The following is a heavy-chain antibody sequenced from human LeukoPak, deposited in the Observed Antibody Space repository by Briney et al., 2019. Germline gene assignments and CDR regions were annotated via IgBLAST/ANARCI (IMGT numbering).Heavy chain of an antibody. J-gene: IGHJ4*02. Sequence: HGESLKISCKGSGYSFTNYWIGWVRQMPGKGLEWMAIINAGDPETRYSPSFQGQVTISADKSISTAYLQWSSLKASDTAMYYCARHTSGTNDYWGQGTLVTVSS. CDR1: GYSFTNYW. V-gene: IGHV5-51*01. CDR2: INAGDPET. D-gene: IGHD3-10*01. CDR3: ARHTSGTNDY.